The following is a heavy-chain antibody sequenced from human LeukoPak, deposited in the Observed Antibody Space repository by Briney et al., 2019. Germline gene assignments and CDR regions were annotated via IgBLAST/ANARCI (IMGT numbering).Heavy chain of an antibody. CDR1: GFTFDDYT. CDR3: ARDLGVKWESYSLPFDY. V-gene: IGHV3-43*01. D-gene: IGHD1-26*01. Sequence: PGGSLRLSCAASGFTFDDYTMHWVRQAPGKGLEWVSLISWDGGSTYYADSVKGRFTISRDNSKNSLYLQMNSLRAEDTAVYYCARDLGVKWESYSLPFDYWGQGTPVTVSS. CDR2: ISWDGGST. J-gene: IGHJ4*02.